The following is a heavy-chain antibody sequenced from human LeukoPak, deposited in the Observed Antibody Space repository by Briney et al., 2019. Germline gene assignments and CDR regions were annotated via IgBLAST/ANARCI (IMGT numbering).Heavy chain of an antibody. CDR3: ARAPTSRDGYNSEFDY. Sequence: ASVKVSCKASGGTFSSYAISWVRQAPGQGLEWTGGIIPIFGTANYAQKFQGRVTITTDESTSTAYMELSSLRSEDTAVHYCARAPTSRDGYNSEFDYWGQGTLVTVSS. D-gene: IGHD5-24*01. J-gene: IGHJ4*02. CDR1: GGTFSSYA. CDR2: IIPIFGTA. V-gene: IGHV1-69*05.